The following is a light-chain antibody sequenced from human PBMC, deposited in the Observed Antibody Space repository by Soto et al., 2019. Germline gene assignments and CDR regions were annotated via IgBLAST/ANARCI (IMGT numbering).Light chain of an antibody. V-gene: IGKV1-27*01. CDR1: QGISNY. J-gene: IGKJ4*01. CDR3: QKYNSDPFT. CDR2: AAS. Sequence: DIQMTQSPSSLSASIGDRVTITCRASQGISNYLVWYQQKPGKVPKLLISAASTLQTGVPSRFSGSGSGTDFTLTISSLQPEDVATYYCQKYNSDPFTFGGGTRWIS.